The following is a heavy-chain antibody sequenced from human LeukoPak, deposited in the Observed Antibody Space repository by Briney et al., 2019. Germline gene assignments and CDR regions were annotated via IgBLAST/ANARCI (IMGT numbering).Heavy chain of an antibody. V-gene: IGHV3-30*04. CDR2: ISYDGSNK. CDR1: GFTFSSYA. D-gene: IGHD5-12*01. CDR3: ARDRYSGYDYSQYYYYYGMDV. J-gene: IGHJ6*02. Sequence: GGSLRLSCAASGFTFSSYAMHWVRQAPGKGLEWVAVISYDGSNKYYADSVKGRFTISRDNSKSTLYLQMNSLRAEDTAVYYCARDRYSGYDYSQYYYYYGMDVWGQGTTVTVSS.